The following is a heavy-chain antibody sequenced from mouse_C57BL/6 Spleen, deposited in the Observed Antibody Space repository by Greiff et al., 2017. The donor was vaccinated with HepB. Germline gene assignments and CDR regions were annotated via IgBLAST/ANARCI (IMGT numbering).Heavy chain of an antibody. CDR2: INPNNGGT. J-gene: IGHJ4*01. D-gene: IGHD2-1*01. Sequence: VQLQQSGPELVKPGASVKISCKASGYTFTDYYMNWVKQSHGKSLEWIGDINPNNGGTSYNQKFKGKATLTVDKSSSTAYMELRSLTSEDSAVYYCARRPIYYGKSAMDYWGQGTSVTVSS. CDR1: GYTFTDYY. V-gene: IGHV1-26*01. CDR3: ARRPIYYGKSAMDY.